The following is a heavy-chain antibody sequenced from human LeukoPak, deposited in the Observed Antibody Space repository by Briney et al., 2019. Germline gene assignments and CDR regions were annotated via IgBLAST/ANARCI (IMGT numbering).Heavy chain of an antibody. CDR1: GYSISSGYC. D-gene: IGHD6-13*01. CDR2: IYHSGST. J-gene: IGHJ4*02. Sequence: KPSETLSLTCAVSGYSISSGYCWGWIRQPPGKGLEWIGSIYHSGSTYYNPSLKSRVTISVDTSKNQFSLKLSSVTAADTAVYYCARLSAAAGTDYWGQGTLVTVSS. V-gene: IGHV4-38-2*01. CDR3: ARLSAAAGTDY.